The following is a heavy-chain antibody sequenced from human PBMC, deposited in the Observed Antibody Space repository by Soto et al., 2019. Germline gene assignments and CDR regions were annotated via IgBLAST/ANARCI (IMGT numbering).Heavy chain of an antibody. CDR1: GFTFGASA. Sequence: GGSLRLSCAASGFTFGASALQWVRQASGKGLEWLGRIGSKGETYATTYAASVKGRFTISRDDSKKTAYLQMNSLESEDTAVYYCAKGGSSSWYYFDYWGQGT. V-gene: IGHV3-73*01. D-gene: IGHD6-13*01. CDR2: IGSKGETYAT. J-gene: IGHJ4*02. CDR3: AKGGSSSWYYFDY.